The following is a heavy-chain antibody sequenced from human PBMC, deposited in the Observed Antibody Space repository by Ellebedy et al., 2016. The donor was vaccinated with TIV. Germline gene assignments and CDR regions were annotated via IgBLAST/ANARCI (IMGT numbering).Heavy chain of an antibody. J-gene: IGHJ6*02. V-gene: IGHV3-33*02. D-gene: IGHD3-16*01. Sequence: GESLKISCAASGFTFSDFHMHWVRQAPGGGLQWVALIWSDGREKYFAASVSGRFTVSRDNSTNVLFLQMNSLRADDTAEYFCAREVLGGRGDMDIWGQGTTVIVSS. CDR2: IWSDGREK. CDR3: AREVLGGRGDMDI. CDR1: GFTFSDFH.